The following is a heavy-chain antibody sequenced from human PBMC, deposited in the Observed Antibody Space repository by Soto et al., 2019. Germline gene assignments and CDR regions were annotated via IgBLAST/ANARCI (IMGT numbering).Heavy chain of an antibody. CDR3: ASGYGRHFDY. D-gene: IGHD5-18*01. V-gene: IGHV4-4*02. Sequence: SETLSLTCAVSGGSISSGNWWSWFRQPPGKGLEWIGEIYHSGSTNYNPSLKSRVTISVDTSKNQFSLKLSSVTAADTAVYYCASGYGRHFDYWRQGTLVTVS. CDR1: GGSISSGNW. J-gene: IGHJ4*02. CDR2: IYHSGST.